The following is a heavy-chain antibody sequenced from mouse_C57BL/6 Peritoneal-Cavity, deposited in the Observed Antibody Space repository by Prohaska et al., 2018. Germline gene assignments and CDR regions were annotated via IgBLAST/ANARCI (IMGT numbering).Heavy chain of an antibody. V-gene: IGHV4-1*01. Sequence: EVKLLQSGGGLVQPGGSLKLSCAASGIDFSRYWMSWVRRAPGKGLEWNGEMKQDRSKINYATTIKDKVIIYRDNAKNTLYLKMSKVRYEDTALYDCAGRGWDGGWYFDVWGTGTTVTVSS. D-gene: IGHD4-1*01. J-gene: IGHJ1*03. CDR2: MKQDRSKI. CDR3: AGRGWDGGWYFDV. CDR1: GIDFSRYW.